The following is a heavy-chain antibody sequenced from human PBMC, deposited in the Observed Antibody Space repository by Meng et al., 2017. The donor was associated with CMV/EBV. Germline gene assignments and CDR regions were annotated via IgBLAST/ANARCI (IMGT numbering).Heavy chain of an antibody. Sequence: VKVSCKASGGTFSSYAISWVRQAPGQGLEWMGGIIPILGIANYAQKFQGRVTITADKSTSTAYMELSSLRSEDTAVYYCASAGDITGTGRDYYYYYGMDVWGQGTTVTVSS. CDR1: GGTFSSYA. CDR3: ASAGDITGTGRDYYYYYGMDV. J-gene: IGHJ6*02. CDR2: IIPILGIA. V-gene: IGHV1-69*10. D-gene: IGHD1-7*01.